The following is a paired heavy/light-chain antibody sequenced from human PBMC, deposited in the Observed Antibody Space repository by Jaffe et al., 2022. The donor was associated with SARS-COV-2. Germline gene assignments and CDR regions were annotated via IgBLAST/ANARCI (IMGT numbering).Heavy chain of an antibody. Sequence: EVQLVESGGGLVQPGGSLRLSCAASGFTFSNYAMSWVRQAPGKGLEWVSAISESGGSTYYADSVKGRFTISRDNSKNTLYLQMNSLRAEDTAIYYCAKKDGYNKPFDYWGQGTLVTVSS. D-gene: IGHD5-12*01. J-gene: IGHJ4*02. CDR1: GFTFSNYA. V-gene: IGHV3-23*04. CDR2: ISESGGST. CDR3: AKKDGYNKPFDY.
Light chain of an antibody. Sequence: DIQMTQSPSSLSASVGDRVTITCRASQGISNYLAWYQQKPGQVPKLLIYAASTLQSGVPSRFSGSGSGTDFTLTISSLQPEDVATYYCQKYNSAPPYTFGQGTKLEIK. J-gene: IGKJ2*01. CDR3: QKYNSAPPYT. CDR2: AAS. V-gene: IGKV1-27*01. CDR1: QGISNY.